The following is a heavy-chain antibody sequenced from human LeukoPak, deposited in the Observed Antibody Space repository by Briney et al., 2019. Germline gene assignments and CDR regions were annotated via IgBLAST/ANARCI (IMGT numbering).Heavy chain of an antibody. CDR1: GYTFTGYY. D-gene: IGHD3-10*01. V-gene: IGHV1-2*02. CDR2: INPNSGGT. J-gene: IGHJ4*02. Sequence: ASVKVSCKASGYTFTGYYMHWVRQAPGQGLEWMGWINPNSGGTNYAQKFQGRVTMTRDTSISTAYMELSRLRSDDTAVYYCARGGITMVRGEPFDYWGQGTLVTVSS. CDR3: ARGGITMVRGEPFDY.